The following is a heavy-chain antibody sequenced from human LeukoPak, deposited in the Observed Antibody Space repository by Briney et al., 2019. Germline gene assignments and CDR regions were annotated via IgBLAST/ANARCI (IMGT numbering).Heavy chain of an antibody. CDR2: VYYTGST. D-gene: IGHD6-13*01. J-gene: IGHJ3*01. CDR3: ARISSSNWYNERGAFDV. CDR1: GGSISSYY. Sequence: PSETLSLTCTVSGGSISSYYWSWVRQPPGKGLEWIGFVYYTGSTNYSPSLKSRVTISVDTSKNQFSLKLRSVTAADTAVYYCARISSSNWYNERGAFDVWGQGTVVTVSS. V-gene: IGHV4-59*01.